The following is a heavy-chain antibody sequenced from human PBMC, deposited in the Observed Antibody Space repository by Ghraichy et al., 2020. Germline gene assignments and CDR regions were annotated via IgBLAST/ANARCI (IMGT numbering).Heavy chain of an antibody. V-gene: IGHV3-74*01. CDR2: INSDGSST. D-gene: IGHD1-1*01. J-gene: IGHJ4*02. Sequence: ESLNISCAASGFTFSSYWMHWVRQAPGKGLVWVSRINSDGSSTSYADSVKGRFTISRDNAKNTLYLQMNSLRAEDTAVYYCARAKRSGFDYWGQGTLVTVSS. CDR3: ARAKRSGFDY. CDR1: GFTFSSYW.